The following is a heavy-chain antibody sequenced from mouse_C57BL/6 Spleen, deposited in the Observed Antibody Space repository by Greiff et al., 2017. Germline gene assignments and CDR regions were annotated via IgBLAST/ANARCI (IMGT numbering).Heavy chain of an antibody. CDR2: INPSTGGT. V-gene: IGHV1-42*01. Sequence: VQLQQSGPELVKPGASVKISCKASGYSFTGYYMNWVKQSPEKSLEWIGEINPSTGGTTYNQKFKAKATLTVDKSSSTAYMQLKSLTSEDSAVYYCALDEGFAYWGQGTLGTVSA. CDR3: ALDEGFAY. J-gene: IGHJ3*01. CDR1: GYSFTGYY.